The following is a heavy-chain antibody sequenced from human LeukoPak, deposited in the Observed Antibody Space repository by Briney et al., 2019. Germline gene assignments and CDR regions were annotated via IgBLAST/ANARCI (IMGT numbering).Heavy chain of an antibody. J-gene: IGHJ4*02. CDR1: GYTFTTYW. D-gene: IGHD6-19*01. Sequence: PGESLKISCKGSGYTFTTYWIGWVRQMSGKGLEWMGIIYPGDSDTRYSPSFQGQVTISADNSISTAYLQWSSLTASDTAMYYCASYNSAWGAFSDYWGLGTWSPSPQ. V-gene: IGHV5-51*01. CDR3: ASYNSAWGAFSDY. CDR2: IYPGDSDT.